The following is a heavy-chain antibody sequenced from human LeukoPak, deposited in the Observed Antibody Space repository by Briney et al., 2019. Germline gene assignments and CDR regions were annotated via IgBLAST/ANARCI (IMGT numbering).Heavy chain of an antibody. J-gene: IGHJ4*02. CDR2: IKQDGSEK. CDR1: GFTFSSYW. D-gene: IGHD2-2*01. CDR3: AREQDIVVVPAATDY. Sequence: GGSLRLPCAASGFTFSSYWMSWVRQAPGKGLEWVANIKQDGSEKYYVDSVKGRFTISRDNAKNSLYLQMNSLRAEDTAVYYCAREQDIVVVPAATDYWGQGTLVTVSS. V-gene: IGHV3-7*01.